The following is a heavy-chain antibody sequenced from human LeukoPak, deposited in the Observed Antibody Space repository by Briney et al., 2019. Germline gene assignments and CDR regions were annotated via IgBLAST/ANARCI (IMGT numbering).Heavy chain of an antibody. J-gene: IGHJ5*02. CDR3: ARGPDSSSSRWWWFDP. CDR1: GYTFTSYD. V-gene: IGHV1-8*01. CDR2: MNPNSGNT. D-gene: IGHD6-6*01. Sequence: ASVKVSCKASGYTFTSYDINWVRQATGQGLEWMGWMNPNSGNTGYAQKFQGRVTMTRNTSISTAYMELSSLRFEDTAVYYCARGPDSSSSRWWWFDPWGQGTLVTVSS.